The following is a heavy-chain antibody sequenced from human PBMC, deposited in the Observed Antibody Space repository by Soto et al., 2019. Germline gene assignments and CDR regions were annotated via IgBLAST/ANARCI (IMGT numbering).Heavy chain of an antibody. CDR2: MNPNSGNT. D-gene: IGHD3-3*01. CDR1: GYTFTSYD. J-gene: IGHJ6*02. V-gene: IGHV1-8*01. Sequence: ASVKVSCKASGYTFTSYDINWVRQATGQGLEWMGWMNPNSGNTGYAQKFQGRVTMTRNTSISTAYMELSSLRSEDTAVYYCARLRFLEWFSHNYYYYYGMDVGGQGTKV. CDR3: ARLRFLEWFSHNYYYYYGMDV.